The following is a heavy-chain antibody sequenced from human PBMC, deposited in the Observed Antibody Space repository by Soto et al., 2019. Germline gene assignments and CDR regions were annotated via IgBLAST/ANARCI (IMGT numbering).Heavy chain of an antibody. CDR1: GYTFTSYG. J-gene: IGHJ3*01. CDR3: ALNVRAGGDFDT. CDR2: ISAYNGNT. D-gene: IGHD3-9*01. Sequence: GGLVKVSYKASGYTFTSYGISWVRQAPGQGLEWMGWISAYNGNTNYAQKLQGRVTMTTDTSTSTAYMELRSLRSDDTAVYYCALNVRAGGDFDTRGQRKVLTVSS. V-gene: IGHV1-18*04.